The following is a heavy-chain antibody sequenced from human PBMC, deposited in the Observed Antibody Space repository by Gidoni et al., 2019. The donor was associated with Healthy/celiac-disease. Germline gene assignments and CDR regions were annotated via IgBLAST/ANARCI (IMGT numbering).Heavy chain of an antibody. CDR2: ISYDGSNK. J-gene: IGHJ4*02. V-gene: IGHV3-30*18. CDR3: AKDTYYYDSSGYYSPYYFDY. CDR1: GFTFSSYG. Sequence: QVQLVESGGGVVQPGRSLRLSCAASGFTFSSYGMHWVRQAPGKGLEWVAVISYDGSNKYYADSVKGRFTISRDNSKNTLYLQMNSLRAEDTAVYYCAKDTYYYDSSGYYSPYYFDYWGQGTLVTVSS. D-gene: IGHD3-22*01.